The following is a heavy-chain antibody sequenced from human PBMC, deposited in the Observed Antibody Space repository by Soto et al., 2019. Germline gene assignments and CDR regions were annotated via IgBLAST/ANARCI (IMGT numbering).Heavy chain of an antibody. V-gene: IGHV1-18*01. J-gene: IGHJ5*02. CDR1: GYTFTNYG. Sequence: QVQLVQSGAEVKKPGASVKVSCKASGYTFTNYGISWVRQAPGQGLEWMGWISAYNGNTKYAQKLQGRVTMTTDTSSSTGYMELRSLRSDDTAVYYGARGVGSGSYYNQYNWFDPWGQGTLVTVSS. CDR2: ISAYNGNT. CDR3: ARGVGSGSYYNQYNWFDP. D-gene: IGHD3-10*01.